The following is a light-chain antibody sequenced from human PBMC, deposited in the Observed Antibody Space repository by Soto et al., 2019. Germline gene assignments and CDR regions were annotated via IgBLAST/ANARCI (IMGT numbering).Light chain of an antibody. V-gene: IGKV3-20*01. Sequence: EIVLTQSPDTLSLSPGERATLSCRASQSVSSNYLAWYQQKTGQTPRLLIYIASTRAPGIPDRFRGSGSGTHFTLPISRLEPEDFAVYYCQQYDSSPWTFGQGTKVEIK. CDR1: QSVSSNY. CDR3: QQYDSSPWT. J-gene: IGKJ1*01. CDR2: IAS.